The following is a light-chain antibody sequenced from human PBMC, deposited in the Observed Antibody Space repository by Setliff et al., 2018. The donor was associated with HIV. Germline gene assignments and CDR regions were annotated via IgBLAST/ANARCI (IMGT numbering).Light chain of an antibody. CDR2: EVN. J-gene: IGLJ1*01. Sequence: QSVLTQPPSVSGSPGQSVTISCTGTSSDVGSYDRVSWYQQSPGTAPKIIIYEVNKRPSGVPDRFSGSKSGNTASLTVSGLQAEDEADYYCSSYAGSNVYVFGTGTKVTL. CDR3: SSYAGSNVYV. V-gene: IGLV2-18*02. CDR1: SSDVGSYDR.